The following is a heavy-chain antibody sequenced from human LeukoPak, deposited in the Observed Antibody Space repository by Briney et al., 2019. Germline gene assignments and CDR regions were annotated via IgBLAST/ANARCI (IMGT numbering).Heavy chain of an antibody. CDR3: VKGPRPDITVAHTVEN. Sequence: GGSLLLSCAASGFIFSNYAMGWVRQVPGRGLEWVSTISSRGDSTYVADSVKGRFTISRDNSKNSLYLQMNTVRAEDTAVYYCVKGPRPDITVAHTVENWGQGTLVTVSS. V-gene: IGHV3-23*01. J-gene: IGHJ4*02. D-gene: IGHD6-19*01. CDR1: GFIFSNYA. CDR2: ISSRGDST.